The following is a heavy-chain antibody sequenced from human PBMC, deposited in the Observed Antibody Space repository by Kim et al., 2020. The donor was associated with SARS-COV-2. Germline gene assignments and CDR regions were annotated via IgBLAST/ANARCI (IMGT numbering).Heavy chain of an antibody. Sequence: LSLTCAASGFTFNNYAMTWVRQAPGKGLEWVSGISGSGGATYYADSVKGRFTISRDSSNNTLYLQMNSLRAEDTAVYYCAKDRSGVPAAMNYWGQGTLVTVSS. J-gene: IGHJ4*02. D-gene: IGHD2-2*01. V-gene: IGHV3-23*01. CDR1: GFTFNNYA. CDR3: AKDRSGVPAAMNY. CDR2: ISGSGGAT.